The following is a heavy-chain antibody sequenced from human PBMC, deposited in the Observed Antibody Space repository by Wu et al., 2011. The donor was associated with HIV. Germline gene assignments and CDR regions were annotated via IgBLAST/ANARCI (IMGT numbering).Heavy chain of an antibody. CDR2: IIPIFNTA. Sequence: QVQLVQSGAEVKKPGSSVKVSCKASGGTFSSYAIFWVRQAPGQGLEWMGRIIPIFNTANYAQKFQGRVAITADKSTSTAFMELSSLRSEDTAVYYCARQGASNAPPHLLDPWGQGTLVIVSS. CDR3: ARQGASNAPPHLLDP. CDR1: GGTFSSYA. J-gene: IGHJ5*02. D-gene: IGHD2-2*01. V-gene: IGHV1-69*14.